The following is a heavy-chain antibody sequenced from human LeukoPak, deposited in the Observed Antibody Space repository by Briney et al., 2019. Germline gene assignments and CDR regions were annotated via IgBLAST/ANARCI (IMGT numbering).Heavy chain of an antibody. CDR1: GFTFVSYW. Sequence: PGGSLRLSCAASGFTFVSYWIVWVRQVPGKGLVCVSHISDDGSRTIYADSVKGRFTISRDNAKRTVFLQMNSLRAEDTGVYYCARASDYYDSSGTNYYYYYMDVWGNGTTVTVSS. J-gene: IGHJ6*03. D-gene: IGHD3-22*01. CDR2: ISDDGSRT. V-gene: IGHV3-74*01. CDR3: ARASDYYDSSGTNYYYYYMDV.